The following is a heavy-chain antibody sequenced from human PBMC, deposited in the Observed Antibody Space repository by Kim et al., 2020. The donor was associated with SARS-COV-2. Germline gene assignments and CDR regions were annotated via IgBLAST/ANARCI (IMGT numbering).Heavy chain of an antibody. J-gene: IGHJ3*02. Sequence: ASVKVSCKASGYTFTSYGISWVRQAPGQGLEWMGWISAYNGNTNYAQKLQGRVTMTTDTSTSTAYMELRSLRSDDTAVYYCARGDIVVVPAATEDAFDIWGQGTMVTVSS. V-gene: IGHV1-18*04. CDR3: ARGDIVVVPAATEDAFDI. D-gene: IGHD2-2*01. CDR1: GYTFTSYG. CDR2: ISAYNGNT.